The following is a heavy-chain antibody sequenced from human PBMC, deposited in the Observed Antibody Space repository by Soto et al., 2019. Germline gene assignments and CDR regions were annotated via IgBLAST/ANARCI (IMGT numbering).Heavy chain of an antibody. CDR2: ISSSSSYT. Sequence: GGSLRLSCAASGFTFSDYYMSWIRQAPGKGLEWVSYISSSSSYTNYADSVKGRFTISRDNAKNSLYLQMNSLRAEDTAVYYCARATGIAAAGYFDYWGQGTLVTVSS. V-gene: IGHV3-11*05. CDR3: ARATGIAAAGYFDY. CDR1: GFTFSDYY. D-gene: IGHD6-13*01. J-gene: IGHJ4*02.